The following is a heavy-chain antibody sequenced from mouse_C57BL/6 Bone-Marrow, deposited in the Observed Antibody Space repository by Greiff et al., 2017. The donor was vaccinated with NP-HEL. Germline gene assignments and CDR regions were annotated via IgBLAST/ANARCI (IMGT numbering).Heavy chain of an antibody. V-gene: IGHV3-6*01. CDR2: ISYDGSN. CDR3: ARGYGSSYEDAMDY. D-gene: IGHD1-1*01. CDR1: GYSITSGYY. J-gene: IGHJ4*01. Sequence: EVQLVESGPGLVKPSQSLSLTCSVTGYSITSGYYWNWIRQFPGNKLEWMGYISYDGSNNYNPSLKNRISITRDTSKNQFFLKLNSVTTEDTATYYCARGYGSSYEDAMDYWGQGTSVTVSS.